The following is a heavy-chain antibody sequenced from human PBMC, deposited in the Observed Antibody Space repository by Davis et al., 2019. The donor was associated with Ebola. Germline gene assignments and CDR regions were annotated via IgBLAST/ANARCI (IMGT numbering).Heavy chain of an antibody. CDR1: GFTFSSYA. CDR2: ISGSGGST. D-gene: IGHD3-16*01. Sequence: GESLKISCAASGFTFSSYAMSWVRQAPGKGLEWVSAISGSGGSTYYADSVKGRFTISRDNSKNTLYLQMNSLGAEDTAVYYCAKGEYLALHFDYWGQGTLVTVSS. CDR3: AKGEYLALHFDY. V-gene: IGHV3-23*01. J-gene: IGHJ4*02.